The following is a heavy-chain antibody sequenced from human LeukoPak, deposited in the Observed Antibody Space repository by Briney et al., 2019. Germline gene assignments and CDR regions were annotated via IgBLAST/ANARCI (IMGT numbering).Heavy chain of an antibody. CDR2: ISGSGGST. CDR3: AKDLRFGELFEFDY. V-gene: IGHV3-23*01. J-gene: IGHJ4*02. CDR1: GFTFSSYA. Sequence: GGSLRLSCAASGFTFSSYAMSRVRQAPGKGLEWVSAISGSGGSTYYADSVKGRFTISRDNSKNTLYLQMNSLRAEDTAVYYCAKDLRFGELFEFDYWGQGTLVTVSS. D-gene: IGHD3-10*01.